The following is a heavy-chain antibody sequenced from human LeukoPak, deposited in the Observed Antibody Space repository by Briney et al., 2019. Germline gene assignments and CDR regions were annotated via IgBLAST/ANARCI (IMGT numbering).Heavy chain of an antibody. CDR3: TRDRAGTQSWVEFDL. V-gene: IGHV3-66*03. Sequence: GGSLRLSCAASGFSVSSTYMSWVRQAPGKGLEWVSLIYTSGSTFYAASVMGRFTISRDNSKNTLFLQMNSLGAEDSAVYYCTRDRAGTQSWVEFDLWGQGTLVTVSS. CDR1: GFSVSSTY. D-gene: IGHD3-10*01. CDR2: IYTSGST. J-gene: IGHJ5*02.